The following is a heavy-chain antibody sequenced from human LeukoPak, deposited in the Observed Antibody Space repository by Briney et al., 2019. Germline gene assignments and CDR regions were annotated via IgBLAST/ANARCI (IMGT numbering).Heavy chain of an antibody. Sequence: GGSLRLSCAASGFTFSDYYMSWIRQAPGKGLEWVSYISLDGSSIYYADSVKGRFTISRDNAKNSLYLQMNSLRAEDTAVYYCARDVGATDAFDIRGQGTMVTVSS. CDR2: ISLDGSSI. V-gene: IGHV3-11*01. CDR1: GFTFSDYY. D-gene: IGHD1-26*01. J-gene: IGHJ3*02. CDR3: ARDVGATDAFDI.